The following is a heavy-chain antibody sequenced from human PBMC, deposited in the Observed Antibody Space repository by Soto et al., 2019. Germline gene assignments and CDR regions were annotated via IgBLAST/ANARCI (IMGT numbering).Heavy chain of an antibody. CDR3: ARGRRRSHYYAKRGVNWFDP. CDR1: GGSFSGYY. J-gene: IGHJ5*02. D-gene: IGHD3-10*01. CDR2: INNSGST. Sequence: PPVTLSLTCAVYGGSFSGYYWSWIRQPPGKGLEWMGEINNSGSTNYNPSLKSRVTISVDTAKSQFSLKLSSVTAADTAVYYCARGRRRSHYYAKRGVNWFDPWGHGTLVTV. V-gene: IGHV4-34*01.